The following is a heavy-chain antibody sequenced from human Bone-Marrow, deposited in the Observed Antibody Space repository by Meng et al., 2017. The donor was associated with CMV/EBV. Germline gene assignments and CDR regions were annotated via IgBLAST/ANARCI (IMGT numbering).Heavy chain of an antibody. CDR1: GGSISSGDYY. J-gene: IGHJ6*02. CDR3: ARDVRRHCSSTSCYYYGMDV. V-gene: IGHV4-31*03. Sequence: SETLSLTCTVSGGSISSGDYYWNWIRQHPGKGLEWIGYIYYSGSTYYNPSLKSRVTISIDTSKNQFSLKFSSVTAADTAVYYCARDVRRHCSSTSCYYYGMDVWGQGTTVTVSS. CDR2: IYYSGST. D-gene: IGHD2-2*01.